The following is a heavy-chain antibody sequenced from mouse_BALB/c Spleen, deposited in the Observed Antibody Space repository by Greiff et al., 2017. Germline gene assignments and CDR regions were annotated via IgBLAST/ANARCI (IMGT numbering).Heavy chain of an antibody. CDR1: GFTFSSYA. J-gene: IGHJ3*01. V-gene: IGHV5-9-4*01. CDR3: ARANWDVGFAY. D-gene: IGHD4-1*01. Sequence: EVMLVESGGGLVKPGGSLKLSCAASGFTFSSYAMSWVRQSPEKRLEWVAEISSGGSYTYYPDTVKGRFTISRDNAKNTLYLEMSSLRSEDTAMYYCARANWDVGFAYWGQGTLVTVSA. CDR2: ISSGGSYT.